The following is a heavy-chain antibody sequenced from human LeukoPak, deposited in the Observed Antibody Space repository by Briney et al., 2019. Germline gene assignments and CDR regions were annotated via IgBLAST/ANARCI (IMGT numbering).Heavy chain of an antibody. J-gene: IGHJ6*03. D-gene: IGHD6-19*01. Sequence: GASVKVSCKASGGTFSSYAISWVQQAPGQGLEWMGGIIPIFGTANYAQKFQGRVTITADKSTSTAYMELSSLRSEDTAVYYCARESLRQQWLVRREEYYYMDVWGKGTTVTISS. CDR2: IIPIFGTA. CDR1: GGTFSSYA. CDR3: ARESLRQQWLVRREEYYYMDV. V-gene: IGHV1-69*06.